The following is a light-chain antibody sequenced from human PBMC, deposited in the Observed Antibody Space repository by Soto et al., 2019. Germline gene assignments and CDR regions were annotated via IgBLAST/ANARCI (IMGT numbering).Light chain of an antibody. V-gene: IGKV1-5*03. Sequence: DIQMTQSPSTLSASVGDRVTITCRASQSISSWLAWYQQKPGKAPKLLIYKASSLESGVPSRFSGSGSGTEFMLTISSLQPDDFATYYCQQYNSFPTFGQGTKVEIK. CDR1: QSISSW. CDR2: KAS. J-gene: IGKJ1*01. CDR3: QQYNSFPT.